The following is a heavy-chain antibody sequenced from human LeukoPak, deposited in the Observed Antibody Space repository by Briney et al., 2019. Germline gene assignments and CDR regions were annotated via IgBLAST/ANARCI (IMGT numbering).Heavy chain of an antibody. D-gene: IGHD5-24*01. CDR1: GYTFTGYY. CDR3: AREFRDGYYYYGMDV. V-gene: IGHV1-2*02. CDR2: INPNTGGT. J-gene: IGHJ6*02. Sequence: ASVTVSCKASGYTFTGYYMHWVRQAPGQGLEWMGWINPNTGGTNYAQTFQGRVTMTRDTSISTAYMELSRLRSDDTAVYYCAREFRDGYYYYGMDVWGQGTTVTVSS.